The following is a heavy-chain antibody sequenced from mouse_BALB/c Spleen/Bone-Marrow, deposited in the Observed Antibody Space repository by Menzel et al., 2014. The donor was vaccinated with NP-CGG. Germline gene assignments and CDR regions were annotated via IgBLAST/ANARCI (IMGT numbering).Heavy chain of an antibody. CDR2: IYPGDGDT. CDR1: GYAFSVYW. J-gene: IGHJ2*01. V-gene: IGHV1-80*01. CDR3: ARGGISVDY. Sequence: VKLQESGAELVRPGSSVKISCKASGYAFSVYWMNWVKQRPGQGPEWIGQIYPGDGDTNYNGKFKGRATLTADKSSNTAYMQLSSLTSEDSAVYFCARGGISVDYWGQGTTLTVSS.